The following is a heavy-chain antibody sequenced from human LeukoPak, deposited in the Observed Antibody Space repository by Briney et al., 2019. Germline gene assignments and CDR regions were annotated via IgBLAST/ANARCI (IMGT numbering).Heavy chain of an antibody. CDR1: GFIFDNFA. J-gene: IGHJ3*01. D-gene: IGHD2-2*01. CDR3: AKDRRCTTSTCYDAFDV. V-gene: IGHV3-23*01. Sequence: GGSLRLSCAASGFIFDNFAMSWVRQAPGKGLERVSATSGSGVSTDYVDSVKGRFTMSRDNSKNTLYLRVDSLRDEDTAIYYCAKDRRCTTSTCYDAFDVWGQGTMVTVSS. CDR2: TSGSGVST.